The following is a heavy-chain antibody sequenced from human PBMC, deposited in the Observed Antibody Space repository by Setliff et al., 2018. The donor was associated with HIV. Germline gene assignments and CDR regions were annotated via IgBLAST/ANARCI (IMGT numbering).Heavy chain of an antibody. CDR3: ARDRHSSGLGSYGP. Sequence: PSETLSLTCTVSGGSISSSSYYWGWIRQPPGKGLEWIGSIYYSGSTYYNPSLKSRVTMSIDTSKNQFSLKLTSVTAADTAVYYCARDRHSSGLGSYGPWGPGTLVTVSS. CDR1: GGSISSSSYY. J-gene: IGHJ5*02. V-gene: IGHV4-39*07. D-gene: IGHD3-10*01. CDR2: IYYSGST.